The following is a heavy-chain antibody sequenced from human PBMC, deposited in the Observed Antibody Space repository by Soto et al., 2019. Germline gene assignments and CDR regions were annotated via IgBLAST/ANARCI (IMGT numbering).Heavy chain of an antibody. CDR1: GFTFISSA. D-gene: IGHD2-15*01. V-gene: IGHV1-58*02. Sequence: SVKVSCKASGFTFISSAMQWVRQARGQRLEWIGWIVVGSGNTNYAQKFQERVTITRDMSTSTAYMELSSLRSEDTAVYYCAAGYCSGGSCYWPTLNFDYWGQGTLVTVSS. CDR2: IVVGSGNT. J-gene: IGHJ4*02. CDR3: AAGYCSGGSCYWPTLNFDY.